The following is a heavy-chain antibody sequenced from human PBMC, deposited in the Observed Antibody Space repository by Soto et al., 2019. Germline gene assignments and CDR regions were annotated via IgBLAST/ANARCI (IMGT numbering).Heavy chain of an antibody. V-gene: IGHV1-69*13. CDR2: IIPIFGTA. D-gene: IGHD2-2*01. Sequence: ASVKVSCKASGVTFSSYASSWVRQAPVQGLEWMGGIIPIFGTANYAQKFQGRVTITADESTSTAYMELSSLRSEDTAVYYCARGTSDYYYYYGMDVWGQGTTVTVSS. J-gene: IGHJ6*02. CDR3: ARGTSDYYYYYGMDV. CDR1: GVTFSSYA.